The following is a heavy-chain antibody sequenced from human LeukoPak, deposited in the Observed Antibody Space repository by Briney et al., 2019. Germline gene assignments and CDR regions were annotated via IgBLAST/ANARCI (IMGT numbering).Heavy chain of an antibody. CDR1: GFTFSSYS. CDR2: IFGGGPT. D-gene: IGHD5-12*01. J-gene: IGHJ4*02. V-gene: IGHV3-53*01. Sequence: PGGSLRLSCAASGFTFSSYSMNWVHQAPGKGLEWVSVIFGGGPTHYADSVEGRFTISRDNSKNTLYLQMNSLRVEDTAVYYCILATIGRSLDYWGQGTLVTVSP. CDR3: ILATIGRSLDY.